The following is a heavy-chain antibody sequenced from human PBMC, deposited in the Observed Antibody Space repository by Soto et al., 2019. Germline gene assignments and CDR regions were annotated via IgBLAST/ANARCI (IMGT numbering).Heavy chain of an antibody. Sequence: GASVKVSCKASGYTFTSYYMHWVRQAPGQGLEWMGIINPSGGSTSYAQKFQGRVTMTRDTSTSTVYMELSSLRSEDTAVYCCAREGNAATGVTHFDYWGQGTLVTVSS. CDR1: GYTFTSYY. CDR2: INPSGGST. J-gene: IGHJ4*02. V-gene: IGHV1-46*03. D-gene: IGHD3-10*01. CDR3: AREGNAATGVTHFDY.